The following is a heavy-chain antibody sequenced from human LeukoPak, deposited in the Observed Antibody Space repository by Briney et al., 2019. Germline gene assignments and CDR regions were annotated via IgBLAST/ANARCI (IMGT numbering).Heavy chain of an antibody. CDR1: GFTFSDYY. D-gene: IGHD2-15*01. Sequence: GGSLRLSCAASGFTFSDYYMSWIRQAPGKGLEWVSYISSSGSSINYADSVRGRFTISRDNGKNSLYLQMNSLRAEDTAVYYCARVRYCSGGSCYGNWYDPWGQGTLVTVSS. CDR3: ARVRYCSGGSCYGNWYDP. V-gene: IGHV3-11*04. J-gene: IGHJ5*02. CDR2: ISSSGSSI.